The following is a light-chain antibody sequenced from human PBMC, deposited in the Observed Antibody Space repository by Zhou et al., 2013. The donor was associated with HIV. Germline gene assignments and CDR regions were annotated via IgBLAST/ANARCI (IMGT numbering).Light chain of an antibody. J-gene: IGKJ2*01. CDR1: ESISSW. V-gene: IGKV1-5*03. CDR3: QQYNSYST. CDR2: KAS. Sequence: DIQMTQSPSIVSASVGDTVTITCRASESISSWLAWYQQKPGKTPRLLIYKASTLDTGVPSRFSGSGYGTDFTLTISSLQPDDFATYYCQQYNSYSTFGQGTKLEIK.